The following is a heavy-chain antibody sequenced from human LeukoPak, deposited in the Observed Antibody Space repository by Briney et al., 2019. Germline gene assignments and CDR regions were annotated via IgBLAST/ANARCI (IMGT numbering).Heavy chain of an antibody. Sequence: GGSLRLSCAASGFTFSSYWMSWVRQAPGKGLEWVANIKQDGSEKYYVDSVKGRFTISRDNAKNSLYLQMNSLRAEDTAVYYCARVYEEWYQLLTATYFDYWGQGTLVTVSS. CDR2: IKQDGSEK. CDR3: ARVYEEWYQLLTATYFDY. V-gene: IGHV3-7*01. D-gene: IGHD2-2*01. CDR1: GFTFSSYW. J-gene: IGHJ4*02.